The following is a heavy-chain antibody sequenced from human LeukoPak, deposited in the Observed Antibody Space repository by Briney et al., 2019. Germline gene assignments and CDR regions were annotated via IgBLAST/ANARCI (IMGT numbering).Heavy chain of an antibody. V-gene: IGHV4-4*02. CDR2: IYHSGST. J-gene: IGHJ4*02. CDR1: GGSISSSNW. D-gene: IGHD6-19*01. CDR3: ARVPSYSSYYYFDY. Sequence: SGTLSLTCAVSGGSISSSNWWSWVRQPPGKGLEWIGEIYHSGSTYYNPSLKSRVTISVDRSKNQFSLKLSSVTAADTAVYYCARVPSYSSYYYFDYWGQGTLVTVSS.